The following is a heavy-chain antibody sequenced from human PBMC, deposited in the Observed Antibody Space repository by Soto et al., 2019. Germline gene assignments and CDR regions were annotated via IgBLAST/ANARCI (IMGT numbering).Heavy chain of an antibody. CDR1: GYSFTSYW. CDR3: ASAAMVRGVIIGAPTLYGMDV. J-gene: IGHJ6*02. CDR2: IDPSDSYT. V-gene: IGHV5-10-1*01. D-gene: IGHD3-10*01. Sequence: PGESLKISCKGSGYSFTSYWISWVRQMPGKGLEWMGRIDPSDSYTNYSPSFQGHVTISADKSISTAYLQWSSLKASDTAMYYCASAAMVRGVIIGAPTLYGMDVWGQGTTVTVSS.